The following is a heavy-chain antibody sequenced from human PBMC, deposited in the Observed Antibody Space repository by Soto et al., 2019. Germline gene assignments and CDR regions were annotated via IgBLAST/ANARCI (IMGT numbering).Heavy chain of an antibody. D-gene: IGHD2-21*01. V-gene: IGHV1-69*12. J-gene: IGHJ6*02. Sequence: QVLLVQSGAEVKKPGSSVRVSCKTSGGTFSSFAISWVRLAPGQGLEWMGVIVPMFAAPTYAQKFQGRVSITADESTRTAYMELSRLRADDTAVYYCPPDRVIRGNAYYYGMDVWGQGTTVTVSS. CDR1: GGTFSSFA. CDR2: IVPMFAAP. CDR3: PPDRVIRGNAYYYGMDV.